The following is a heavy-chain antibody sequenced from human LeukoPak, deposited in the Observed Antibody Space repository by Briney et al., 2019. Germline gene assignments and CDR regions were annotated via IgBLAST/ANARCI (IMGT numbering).Heavy chain of an antibody. D-gene: IGHD1-26*01. V-gene: IGHV3-43D*03. J-gene: IGHJ5*02. CDR3: AKGQGGGSYGHWFDP. CDR1: GFTFDDYA. CDR2: ISWDGGST. Sequence: GGSLRLSCAASGFTFDDYAMHWVRHAPGKGLEWVSLISWDGGSTYYADSVKGRFTISRDNSKNSLYLQMNSLRAEDTALYYCAKGQGGGSYGHWFDPWGQGTLVTVSS.